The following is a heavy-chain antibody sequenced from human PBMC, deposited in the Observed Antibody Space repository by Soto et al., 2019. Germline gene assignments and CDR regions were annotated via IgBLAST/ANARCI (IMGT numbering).Heavy chain of an antibody. CDR3: ARHFCSGTSCYKDYCHGMDA. D-gene: IGHD2-2*02. CDR2: IDPSDSQT. Sequence: PGESLKISCKGSGYSFAGYWITWVRQKPGKGLEWMGRIDPSDSQTYYSPSFRGHVTISATKSITTVLLQWSSLKATDTATFYCARHFCSGTSCYKDYCHGMDAWGQGTAVTVSS. J-gene: IGHJ6*02. V-gene: IGHV5-10-1*01. CDR1: GYSFAGYW.